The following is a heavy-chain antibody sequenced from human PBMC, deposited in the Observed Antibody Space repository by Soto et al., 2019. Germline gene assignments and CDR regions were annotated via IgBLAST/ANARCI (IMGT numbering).Heavy chain of an antibody. J-gene: IGHJ6*02. V-gene: IGHV3-48*03. Sequence: PGGSLRLSCAASGFTFSSYEMNWVRQAPGKGLEWVSYISSSGSTIYYADSVKGRFTISRDNAKNSLYLQMNSLRAEDTAVYYCVRDADSSSSLVYYYYGMDVWGQGTTVTVSS. CDR1: GFTFSSYE. CDR3: VRDADSSSSLVYYYYGMDV. D-gene: IGHD6-6*01. CDR2: ISSSGSTI.